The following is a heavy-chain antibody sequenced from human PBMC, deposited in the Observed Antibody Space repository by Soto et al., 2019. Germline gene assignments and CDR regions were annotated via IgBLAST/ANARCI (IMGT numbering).Heavy chain of an antibody. V-gene: IGHV3-21*06. CDR3: SRDQCTVAPSYFDS. J-gene: IGHJ4*02. D-gene: IGHD6-19*01. Sequence: PVGSLRLSCAASGFTFSTYSMNWVRQAPGRGLEWVSSISSSSNYIYYGDAVKGRCTISRDNAKNLVYLHMSSLRAEDTALYYCSRDQCTVAPSYFDSWGRGILVTVSS. CDR1: GFTFSTYS. CDR2: ISSSSNYI.